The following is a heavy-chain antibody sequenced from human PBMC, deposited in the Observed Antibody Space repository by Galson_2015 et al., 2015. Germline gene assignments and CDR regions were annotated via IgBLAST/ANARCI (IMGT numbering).Heavy chain of an antibody. CDR1: GFTFSSYA. J-gene: IGHJ3*02. Sequence: SLRLSCAASGFTFSSYAMSWVRQAPGKGLEWVSAISGSGGSTYYADSVKGRFTISRDNSKNTLYLQMNSLRAEDTAVYYCAKDYYDYVWGSYRPSQGLAFDIWGQGTMVTVSS. D-gene: IGHD3-16*02. CDR2: ISGSGGST. V-gene: IGHV3-23*01. CDR3: AKDYYDYVWGSYRPSQGLAFDI.